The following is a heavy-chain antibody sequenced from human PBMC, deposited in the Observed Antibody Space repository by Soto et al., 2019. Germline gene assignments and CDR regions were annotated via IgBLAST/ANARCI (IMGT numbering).Heavy chain of an antibody. J-gene: IGHJ5*02. CDR2: INAGNGNT. Sequence: GASVKVSCKASGYTFTSYAMHWVRQAPGQRLEWMGWINAGNGNTTYSQKFQGRVTITRDTSASTAYMELSSLRSEDTAVYYCARALNYDYGDLSWFDPWGQGTLVTVSS. V-gene: IGHV1-3*01. CDR1: GYTFTSYA. CDR3: ARALNYDYGDLSWFDP. D-gene: IGHD4-17*01.